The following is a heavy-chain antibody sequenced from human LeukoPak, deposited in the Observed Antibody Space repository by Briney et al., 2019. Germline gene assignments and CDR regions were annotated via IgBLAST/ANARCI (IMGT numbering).Heavy chain of an antibody. CDR3: ARATAPDPLGIAAAGIDY. CDR1: GGSFSGYY. D-gene: IGHD6-13*01. V-gene: IGHV4-34*01. Sequence: SETLSLTCAVYGGSFSGYYWSWIRQPPGKGLEWIGELNHSGSTNYNPSLKSRVTISVDTSKNKFSLKLSSVTAADTAVYYCARATAPDPLGIAAAGIDYWGQGTLVTVSS. J-gene: IGHJ4*02. CDR2: LNHSGST.